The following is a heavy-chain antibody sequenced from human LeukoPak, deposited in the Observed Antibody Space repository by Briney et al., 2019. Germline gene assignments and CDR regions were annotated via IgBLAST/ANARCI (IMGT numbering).Heavy chain of an antibody. CDR3: AREGISHGYGDNWFDP. V-gene: IGHV4-30-2*01. CDR2: IYHSGST. J-gene: IGHJ5*02. D-gene: IGHD4-17*01. CDR1: GGSISSGGYY. Sequence: PSQTLSLTCTVSGGSISSGGYYWSWNRQPPGKGLEWIGYIYHSGSTYYNPSPKSRVTISVDTSKNQFSLKLSSVTAADTAVYYCAREGISHGYGDNWFDPWGQGTLVTVSS.